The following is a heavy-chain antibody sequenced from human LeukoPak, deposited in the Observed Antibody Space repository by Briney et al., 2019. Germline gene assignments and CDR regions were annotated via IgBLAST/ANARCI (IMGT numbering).Heavy chain of an antibody. CDR1: GFTFSSYV. D-gene: IGHD3-22*01. CDR2: ISGSGGST. J-gene: IGHJ4*02. Sequence: PGGSLRLSCAASGFTFSSYVMSWVRQAPGKGLEWVSAISGSGGSTYYADSVKGRFTISRDNSKNTLYLQMNSLRAEDTAVYYCAKADNYYDSSGYPDYWGQETLVTVSS. CDR3: AKADNYYDSSGYPDY. V-gene: IGHV3-23*01.